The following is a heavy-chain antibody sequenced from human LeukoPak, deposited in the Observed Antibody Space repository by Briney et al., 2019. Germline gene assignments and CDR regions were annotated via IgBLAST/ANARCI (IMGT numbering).Heavy chain of an antibody. CDR2: INPSGGST. V-gene: IGHV1-46*01. J-gene: IGHJ4*02. Sequence: GASVKVSCKASGYTFTSYYMHWVRQAPGQGPEWMGIINPSGGSTSYAQKFRGRVTMTRDTSTSTVYMELSSLRSEDTAVYYCARDRGWHSSGHSFDYWGQGTLVTVSS. D-gene: IGHD3-22*01. CDR3: ARDRGWHSSGHSFDY. CDR1: GYTFTSYY.